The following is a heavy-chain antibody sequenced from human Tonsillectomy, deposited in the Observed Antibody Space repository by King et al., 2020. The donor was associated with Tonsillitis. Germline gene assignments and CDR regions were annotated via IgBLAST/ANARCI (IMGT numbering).Heavy chain of an antibody. Sequence: QLVQSGAEVKKPGSSVKVSCKASGGTFSSYAISWVRQAPGQGLEWMGRIIPIVDISNYAQKFQGRVTITADKSTSTAYMELSRLRSDDTAVYYCARDLKYCSSSSCFGSFQHWGQGTLVTVSS. V-gene: IGHV1-69*09. CDR3: ARDLKYCSSSSCFGSFQH. D-gene: IGHD2-2*01. J-gene: IGHJ1*01. CDR2: IIPIVDIS. CDR1: GGTFSSYA.